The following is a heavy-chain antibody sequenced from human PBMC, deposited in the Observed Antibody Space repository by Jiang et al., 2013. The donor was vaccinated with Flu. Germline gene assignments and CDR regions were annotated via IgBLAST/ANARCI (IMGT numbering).Heavy chain of an antibody. CDR1: GDTIYNYA. CDR2: LIPVFGSA. V-gene: IGHV1-69*01. D-gene: IGHD2-15*01. J-gene: IGHJ4*02. Sequence: SGAEVKKPGSSVKVSCKASGDTIYNYAINWVRQAPGHGLEWMGGLIPVFGSAKYAQNFQGRLTITADESTGTGYMELTSLSSEDTAIYYCARKHGDCSGVGDCYYFDYWGQGTLVTVSA. CDR3: ARKHGDCSGVGDCYYFDY.